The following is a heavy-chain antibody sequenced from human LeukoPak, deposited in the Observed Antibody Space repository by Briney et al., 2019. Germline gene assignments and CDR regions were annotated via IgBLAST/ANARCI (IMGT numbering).Heavy chain of an antibody. Sequence: GGSLRLSCAASGFTFSSYAMSWVRQAPGKGLEWVSSISSSSSYIYYADSVKGRFTISRDNAKNSLYLQMNSLRAEDTAVYYCARAPQGYERYSGSLGCDYWGQGTLVTVSS. D-gene: IGHD1-26*01. CDR2: ISSSSSYI. CDR3: ARAPQGYERYSGSLGCDY. CDR1: GFTFSSYA. J-gene: IGHJ4*02. V-gene: IGHV3-21*01.